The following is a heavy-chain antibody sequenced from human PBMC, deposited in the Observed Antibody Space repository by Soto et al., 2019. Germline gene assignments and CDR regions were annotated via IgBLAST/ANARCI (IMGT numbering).Heavy chain of an antibody. CDR1: GFTFSSYS. CDR3: ARDPVAVAQNYYFDY. D-gene: IGHD6-19*01. J-gene: IGHJ4*02. V-gene: IGHV3-21*02. Sequence: EVQLVESGGGLVKPGGSLRLSCAASGFTFSSYSMNWVRQATGKGLEWVSSISSSTTYIYYADSVRGRFTISRDNAKNSLFLQMNSLRAEDTAVYYCARDPVAVAQNYYFDYWGQGALVTVSS. CDR2: ISSSTTYI.